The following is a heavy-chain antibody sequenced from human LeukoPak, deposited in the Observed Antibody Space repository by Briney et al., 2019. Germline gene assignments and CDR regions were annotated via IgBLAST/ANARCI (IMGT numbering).Heavy chain of an antibody. CDR2: ISGSGDST. J-gene: IGHJ4*02. CDR3: ARVIMVRGVIITFDY. CDR1: GFTFSSYV. V-gene: IGHV3-23*01. D-gene: IGHD3-10*01. Sequence: GSLRLSCAASGFTFSSYVMSWVRQAPGEGLEWVSAISGSGDSTYYADSVKGRFTISRDNSKNTLYLQMNSLRAEDTAVYYCARVIMVRGVIITFDYWGQGTLVTVSS.